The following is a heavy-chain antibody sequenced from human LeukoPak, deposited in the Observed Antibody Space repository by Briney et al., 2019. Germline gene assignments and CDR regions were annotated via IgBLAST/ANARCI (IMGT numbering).Heavy chain of an antibody. Sequence: ASVKVSCKASGYTFTSYGISWVRQAPGQGLEWMGWISAYNDNTNYAQKLQGRVTMTTDTSTSTAYMELRSLRSDDTAVYYCARDSPYCSGGSCYSDPYYYYYGMDVWGQGTRSPSPQ. CDR2: ISAYNDNT. CDR3: ARDSPYCSGGSCYSDPYYYYYGMDV. V-gene: IGHV1-18*01. CDR1: GYTFTSYG. D-gene: IGHD2-15*01. J-gene: IGHJ6*01.